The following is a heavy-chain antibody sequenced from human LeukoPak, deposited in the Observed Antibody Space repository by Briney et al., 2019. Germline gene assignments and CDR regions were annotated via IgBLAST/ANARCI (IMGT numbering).Heavy chain of an antibody. Sequence: PSETLSLTCAVYGGSFSGYYWSWIRQPPGKGLEWIGEINHSGSTNYNPSLKSRVTISVDTSKNQFSLKLSSVTAADTAVYYCARRSITMVRGWFDPWGQGTLVTVSS. J-gene: IGHJ5*02. CDR1: GGSFSGYY. CDR3: ARRSITMVRGWFDP. V-gene: IGHV4-34*01. D-gene: IGHD3-10*01. CDR2: INHSGST.